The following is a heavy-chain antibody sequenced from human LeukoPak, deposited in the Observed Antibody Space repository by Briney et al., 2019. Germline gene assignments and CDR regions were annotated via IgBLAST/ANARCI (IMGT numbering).Heavy chain of an antibody. CDR2: ISGSAGST. D-gene: IGHD4-17*01. CDR1: GFTFSSYA. J-gene: IGHJ6*02. Sequence: GGSLRLSCAASGFTFSSYAMSWVRQAPGKGLEWVSAISGSAGSTYYADSVKGRFTISRDNSKNTLYLQMNSLRAEDTAVYYCAKDDPLSDYGDYGRSDHYYYGMDVWGQGTTVTVSS. V-gene: IGHV3-23*01. CDR3: AKDDPLSDYGDYGRSDHYYYGMDV.